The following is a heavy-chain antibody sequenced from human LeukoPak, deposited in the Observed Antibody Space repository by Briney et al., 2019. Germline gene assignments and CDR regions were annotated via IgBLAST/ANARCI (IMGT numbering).Heavy chain of an antibody. V-gene: IGHV4-39*07. CDR2: IYYSGST. J-gene: IGHJ5*02. CDR3: ARDDNMGDWFDP. D-gene: IGHD3-16*01. Sequence: PSETLSLTCTVSGGSISSSSYYWGWIRQPPGKGLEWIGSIYYSGSTYYNPSLKSRVTISVDTSKNQFSLKLSSVTAADTAVYYCARDDNMGDWFDPWGQGTLVTVSS. CDR1: GGSISSSSYY.